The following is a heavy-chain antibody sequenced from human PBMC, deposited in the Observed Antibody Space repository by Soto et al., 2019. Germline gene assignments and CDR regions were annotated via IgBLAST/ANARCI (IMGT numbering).Heavy chain of an antibody. Sequence: QMQLVQSGPEVKKPGPSVKVSCKASGFTFTSSAVQWVRQARGQRLEWIGWIVVGSGNTNYAQKFQERVTITRDMSASTAYMELSSRRSEYTAVYYCAALDLFWTYGTAVWGQVTTVTVSS. J-gene: IGHJ6*02. CDR1: GFTFTSSA. CDR3: AALDLFWTYGTAV. CDR2: IVVGSGNT. D-gene: IGHD3-3*01. V-gene: IGHV1-58*01.